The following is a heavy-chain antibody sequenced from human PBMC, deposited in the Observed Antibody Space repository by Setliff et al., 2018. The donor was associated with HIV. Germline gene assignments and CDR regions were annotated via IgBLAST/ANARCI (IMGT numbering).Heavy chain of an antibody. CDR2: INHSGST. V-gene: IGHV4-34*01. Sequence: SETLSLTCAVYGGSFSGYYWSWIRQPPGKGLEWIGEINHSGSTNYNPSLKSRVTISVDTSKNQFSLKLSSVTAADTAVYYCARKEKGGAFDIWGLGTLVTVSS. CDR1: GGSFSGYY. J-gene: IGHJ3*02. CDR3: ARKEKGGAFDI.